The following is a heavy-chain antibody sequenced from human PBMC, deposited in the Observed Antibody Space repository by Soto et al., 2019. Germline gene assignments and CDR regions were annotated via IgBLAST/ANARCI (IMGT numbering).Heavy chain of an antibody. CDR3: ARGGYITGTHFDY. D-gene: IGHD1-7*01. CDR2: IIPIFGTA. V-gene: IGHV1-69*13. CDR1: GGTFSSYA. J-gene: IGHJ4*02. Sequence: SVKVSCKASGGTFSSYAISWVRQAPGQGLEWMGGIIPIFGTANYAQKFQGRVTITADESTSTAYMELSSLRSEDTAVYYCARGGYITGTHFDYWGQGTLVTVSS.